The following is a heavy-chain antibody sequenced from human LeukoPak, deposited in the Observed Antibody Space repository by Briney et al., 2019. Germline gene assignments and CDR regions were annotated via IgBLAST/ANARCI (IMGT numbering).Heavy chain of an antibody. V-gene: IGHV3-11*01. D-gene: IGHD1-26*01. CDR1: GFTFSDYY. CDR3: ARGDSGSYYEWENFDY. CDR2: ISSSGSTI. J-gene: IGHJ4*02. Sequence: PGGSLRLSCAASGFTFSDYYMSWIRQAPGKGLEWVSYISSSGSTIYYADSVKGRFTISRDNAKNSLYLQMISLRAEDTAVYYCARGDSGSYYEWENFDYWGQGTLVTVSS.